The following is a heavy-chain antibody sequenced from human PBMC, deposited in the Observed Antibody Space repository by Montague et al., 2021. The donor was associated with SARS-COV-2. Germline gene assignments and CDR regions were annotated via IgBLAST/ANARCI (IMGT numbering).Heavy chain of an antibody. D-gene: IGHD3-10*01. V-gene: IGHV4-39*07. CDR3: ARAPYYGPGKPYQFDY. Sequence: SETLSLTCIVSDDSISSSSYYWGWIRQPPGKGLEYIGSIYYSGSAYYNPSLKSRVTISIDTSKSQFSLKLNSVTAADTAVHYCARAPYYGPGKPYQFDYWGRGTLVTVSS. CDR1: DDSISSSSYY. CDR2: IYYSGSA. J-gene: IGHJ4*02.